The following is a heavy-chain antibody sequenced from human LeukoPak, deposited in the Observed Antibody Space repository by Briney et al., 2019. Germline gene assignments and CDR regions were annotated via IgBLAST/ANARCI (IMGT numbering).Heavy chain of an antibody. J-gene: IGHJ5*02. D-gene: IGHD2-2*01. CDR1: GGTFSSYA. CDR2: IIPIFGTA. V-gene: IGHV1-69*05. CDR3: ARGGARRYCSSTSCYSDWFDP. Sequence: GASVKVSCKASGGTFSSYAISWVRQAPGQGLEWMGGIIPIFGTANYAQKFQGRVTITTDESTSTAYMELSSLRSEDTAVYYCARGGARRYCSSTSCYSDWFDPWGQGTLVTVSS.